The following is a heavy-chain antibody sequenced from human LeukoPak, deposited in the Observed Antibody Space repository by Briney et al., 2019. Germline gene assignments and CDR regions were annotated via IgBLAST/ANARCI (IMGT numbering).Heavy chain of an antibody. J-gene: IGHJ4*02. V-gene: IGHV1-24*01. Sequence: ASVKVSCKASGGTFSSYAISWVRQAPGKGLEWMGGFDPEDGETIYAQKFQGRVTMTEDTSTDTAYMELSSLRSEDTAVYYCATERATAPYYKYYFDYWGQGALVTVSS. CDR2: FDPEDGET. D-gene: IGHD3-22*01. CDR1: GGTFSSYA. CDR3: ATERATAPYYKYYFDY.